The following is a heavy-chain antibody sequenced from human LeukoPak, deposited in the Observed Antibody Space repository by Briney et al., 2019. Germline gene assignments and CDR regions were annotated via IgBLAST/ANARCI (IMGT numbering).Heavy chain of an antibody. CDR3: AKSLCDSSPRSCFDY. Sequence: GGSRRPSCAASGFTFSSYAMSWVRQAPGKGLEWVSAISGIGGSTYYADSVKGRFTISRDNSQNTLYLQMNSLRAEDTAVYYCAKSLCDSSPRSCFDYWGQGTLVAVSS. CDR1: GFTFSSYA. D-gene: IGHD2-15*01. J-gene: IGHJ4*02. CDR2: ISGIGGST. V-gene: IGHV3-23*01.